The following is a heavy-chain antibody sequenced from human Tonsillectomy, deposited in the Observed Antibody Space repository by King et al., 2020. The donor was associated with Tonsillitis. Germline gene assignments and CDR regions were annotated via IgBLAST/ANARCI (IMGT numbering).Heavy chain of an antibody. D-gene: IGHD3-16*01. CDR2: IYPGDSDT. Sequence: QLVQSGAEVKKPGASLKISCKGSGYSFTNFWIGWVRQMPGKGLEWMGIIYPGDSDTIYSPSFQGQVTISADKSITTAYLQWSSLKASDTATYYCARKWGDDAFDIWGQGTIGTVSS. J-gene: IGHJ3*02. CDR3: ARKWGDDAFDI. V-gene: IGHV5-51*01. CDR1: GYSFTNFW.